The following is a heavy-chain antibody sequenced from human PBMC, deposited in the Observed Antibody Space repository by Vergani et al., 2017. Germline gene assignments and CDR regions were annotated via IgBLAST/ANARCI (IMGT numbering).Heavy chain of an antibody. CDR3: ARVGVVVPAAELWYYFDY. D-gene: IGHD2-2*01. J-gene: IGHJ4*02. V-gene: IGHV4-59*01. CDR2: IYYSGST. CDR1: GGSISSYY. Sequence: QVQLQESGPGLVKPSETLSLTCTVSGGSISSYYWSWIRQPPGKGLEWIGYIYYSGSTNYNPSLKSQVTISVDTSKNQFSLKLSSVTAADTAVYYCARVGVVVPAAELWYYFDYWGQGTLVTVSS.